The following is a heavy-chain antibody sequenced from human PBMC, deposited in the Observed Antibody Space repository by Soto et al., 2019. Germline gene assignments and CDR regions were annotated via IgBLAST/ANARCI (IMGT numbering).Heavy chain of an antibody. CDR2: IYSGGST. D-gene: IGHD6-19*01. CDR1: GFTVSSNY. CDR3: ARDARIAVAGYYYYYGMDV. J-gene: IGHJ6*02. Sequence: GGSLRLSCAASGFTVSSNYMSWVRQAPGKGLEWVSVIYSGGSTYYADSVKGRFTISRDNSKNTLYLQMNSLRAEDTAVYYCARDARIAVAGYYYYYGMDVWGQGTTVTV. V-gene: IGHV3-53*01.